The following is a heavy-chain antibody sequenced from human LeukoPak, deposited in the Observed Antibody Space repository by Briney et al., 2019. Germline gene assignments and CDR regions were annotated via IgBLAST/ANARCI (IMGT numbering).Heavy chain of an antibody. Sequence: SGTLSLTCAVSGGSISSSNWWSWVRQSPGKGLEWIGEIFHTGSTNYNSSLKSRVTISVDTSKNQFSLKLSSVTAADTAVYYCARDVSVDTLHCSSTSCYDYWGQGTLVTVFS. J-gene: IGHJ4*02. CDR1: GGSISSSNW. D-gene: IGHD2-2*01. CDR2: IFHTGST. CDR3: ARDVSVDTLHCSSTSCYDY. V-gene: IGHV4-4*02.